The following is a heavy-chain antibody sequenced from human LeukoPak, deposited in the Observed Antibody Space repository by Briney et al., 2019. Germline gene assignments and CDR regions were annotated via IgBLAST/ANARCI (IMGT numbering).Heavy chain of an antibody. Sequence: GASVKVSCKASAYNFTRYGVSWVRQAPGQGLEWMGCVNPNSGDTNYAQKFQGSVTMTRDTSISTVYMELSRLRSDDTAVYYCARASGSYWWFDSWGQGTLVTVSS. CDR1: AYNFTRYG. CDR3: ARASGSYWWFDS. CDR2: VNPNSGDT. V-gene: IGHV1-2*02. J-gene: IGHJ5*01. D-gene: IGHD1-26*01.